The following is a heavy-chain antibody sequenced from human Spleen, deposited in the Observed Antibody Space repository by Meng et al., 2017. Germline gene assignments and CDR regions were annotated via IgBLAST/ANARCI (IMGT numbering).Heavy chain of an antibody. V-gene: IGHV3-48*03. CDR2: ISGSSGST. CDR1: GFTFSSYE. J-gene: IGHJ5*02. CDR3: ARPYGDYEGGFDP. Sequence: GGSLRLSCAASGFTFSSYEMTWVRQAPGRGLEWVSTISGSSGSTNYADSVKGRFTISRDNAKNSLYLQMNSLRAEDTAVYYCARPYGDYEGGFDPWGQGTLVTVSS. D-gene: IGHD4-17*01.